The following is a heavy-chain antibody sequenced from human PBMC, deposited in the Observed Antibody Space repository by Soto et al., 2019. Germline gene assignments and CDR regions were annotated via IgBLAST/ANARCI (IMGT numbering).Heavy chain of an antibody. CDR3: TRDASRDSSARGWFDP. J-gene: IGHJ5*02. CDR2: ISSNSAYI. CDR1: GFTFRSFT. Sequence: GGSLRLSCAASGFTFRSFTMNWVRQAPGKGLEWVSTISSNSAYIYYTDALRGRFTISRDNAKNSLHLQMNSLRAEDTAVYYCTRDASRDSSARGWFDPWGPGTLVTSPQ. D-gene: IGHD6-13*01. V-gene: IGHV3-21*01.